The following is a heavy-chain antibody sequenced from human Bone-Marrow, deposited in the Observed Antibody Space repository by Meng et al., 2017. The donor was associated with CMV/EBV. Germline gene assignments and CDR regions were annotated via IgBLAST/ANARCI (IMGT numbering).Heavy chain of an antibody. Sequence: GESLKISCKASGYSFTSYWIAWVRQMPGKGLEWMGIIYPGDSDIRYSPSFQGQVTISADKSTSTAYLQWSSLKASDTAMYYCARGGGRGDYCFDYWGQGTLVTVSS. CDR1: GYSFTSYW. J-gene: IGHJ4*02. CDR2: IYPGDSDI. D-gene: IGHD2-21*02. V-gene: IGHV5-51*01. CDR3: ARGGGRGDYCFDY.